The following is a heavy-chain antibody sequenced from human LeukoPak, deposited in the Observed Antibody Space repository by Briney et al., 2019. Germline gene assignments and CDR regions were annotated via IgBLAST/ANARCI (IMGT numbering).Heavy chain of an antibody. Sequence: SETLSLTCTVSGGSISSSSYYWGWIRQPPGKGLEWIGSIYYSGSTYYNPSLKSRVTISVDTSKNQFSLKLSSVTAADTAVYYCARGPRGTMVRGAPFDYWGQGTLVTVSS. D-gene: IGHD3-10*01. V-gene: IGHV4-39*07. CDR3: ARGPRGTMVRGAPFDY. J-gene: IGHJ4*02. CDR2: IYYSGST. CDR1: GGSISSSSYY.